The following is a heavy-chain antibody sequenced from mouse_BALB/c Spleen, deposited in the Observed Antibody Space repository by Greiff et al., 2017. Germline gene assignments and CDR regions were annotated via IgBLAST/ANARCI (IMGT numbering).Heavy chain of an antibody. D-gene: IGHD2-3*01. V-gene: IGHV1S135*01. CDR2: IDPFNGGT. CDR3: ASGLLRDY. CDR1: GYSFTSYY. J-gene: IGHJ2*01. Sequence: EVKLMESGPELMKPGASVKISCKASGYSFTSYYMHWVKQSHGKSLEWIGYIDPFNGGTSYNQKFKGKATLTVDKSSSTAYMHLSSLTSEDSAVYYCASGLLRDYWGQGTTLTVSS.